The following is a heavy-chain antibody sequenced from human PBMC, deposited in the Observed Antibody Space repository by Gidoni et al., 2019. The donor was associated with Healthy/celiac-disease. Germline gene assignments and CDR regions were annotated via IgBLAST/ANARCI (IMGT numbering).Heavy chain of an antibody. D-gene: IGHD6-19*01. J-gene: IGHJ5*02. Sequence: QVQLQESGPGLVKPSQTLSLTCPVSGGSIRRGGYYWSWIRQHPGKGLEWIGYIYYSGSTYYNPSLKSRVTISVDTSKNQFSLKLSSVTAADTAVYYCARAPGAQWQNWFDPWGQGTLVTVSS. CDR1: GGSIRRGGYY. V-gene: IGHV4-31*03. CDR3: ARAPGAQWQNWFDP. CDR2: IYYSGST.